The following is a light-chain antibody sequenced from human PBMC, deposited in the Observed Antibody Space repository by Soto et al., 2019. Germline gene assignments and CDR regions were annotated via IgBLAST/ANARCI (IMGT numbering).Light chain of an antibody. J-gene: IGKJ3*01. CDR1: QSVFYGSNNKNY. CDR2: WAS. CDR3: QQYSSVPFT. Sequence: DIVLTQSPDSLAVSLGERATIKCKSSQSVFYGSNNKNYLAWYQHKPGQPPRLLIYWASTRESGVPDRFSGSGSGTDFTLTISSLQAEDVAVYYCQQYSSVPFTFGPGTKVDIK. V-gene: IGKV4-1*01.